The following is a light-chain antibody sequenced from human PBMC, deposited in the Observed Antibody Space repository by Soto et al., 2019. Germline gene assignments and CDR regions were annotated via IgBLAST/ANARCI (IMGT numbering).Light chain of an antibody. V-gene: IGKV1-5*01. CDR3: QQYNSYSVT. J-gene: IGKJ1*01. Sequence: DIQMTQSPSTLSASLGDRVTIPCRASQSISSRLAWYQQKPGKAPKFLVYDASNLESGVPSRFSGSGSGTEFTLTISSLQPDDFATYYCQQYNSYSVTFGQGTKVDIK. CDR1: QSISSR. CDR2: DAS.